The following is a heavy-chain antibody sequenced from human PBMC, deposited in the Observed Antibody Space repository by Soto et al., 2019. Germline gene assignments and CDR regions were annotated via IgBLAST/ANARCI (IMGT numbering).Heavy chain of an antibody. D-gene: IGHD3-22*01. CDR1: GFTFDDYG. CDR2: INWNGGST. Sequence: GGSLRLSCAASGFTFDDYGMSWVRQAPGKGLEWVSGINWNGGSTGYADSVKGRFTISRDNAKNSLYLQMNSLRAEDTALYYCARDGRYYDSSGYYRSPAYWGQGTLVTVSS. J-gene: IGHJ4*02. CDR3: ARDGRYYDSSGYYRSPAY. V-gene: IGHV3-20*04.